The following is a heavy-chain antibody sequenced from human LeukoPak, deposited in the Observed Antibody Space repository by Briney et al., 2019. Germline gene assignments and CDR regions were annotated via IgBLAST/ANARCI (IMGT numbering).Heavy chain of an antibody. V-gene: IGHV3-66*01. J-gene: IGHJ4*02. CDR1: GFTVSSNY. CDR2: IYSGGST. Sequence: GGSLRLSCAASGFTVSSNYMSWVRQAPGKGLEWVSVIYSGGSTYYADSVKGRFTISRDNSKNTLYLQMNSLRAEDTAVYYCARDHDSSGYYYAHFDYWGQGTLVTVSS. CDR3: ARDHDSSGYYYAHFDY. D-gene: IGHD3-22*01.